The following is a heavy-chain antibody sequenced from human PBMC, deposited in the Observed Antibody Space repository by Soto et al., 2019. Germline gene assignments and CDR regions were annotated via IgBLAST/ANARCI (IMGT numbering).Heavy chain of an antibody. CDR1: GYTFTSYY. CDR2: INPSGGST. J-gene: IGHJ6*02. D-gene: IGHD6-13*01. V-gene: IGHV1-46*01. CDR3: ARDGSRLQQLVRDYGMDV. Sequence: ASVKVSCKASGYTFTSYYMHWVRQAPGQGLEWMGIINPSGGSTSYAQKFQGRVTMTRDTSTSTVYMELSSLRSEDTAVYYCARDGSRLQQLVRDYGMDVWGPGNTVTASS.